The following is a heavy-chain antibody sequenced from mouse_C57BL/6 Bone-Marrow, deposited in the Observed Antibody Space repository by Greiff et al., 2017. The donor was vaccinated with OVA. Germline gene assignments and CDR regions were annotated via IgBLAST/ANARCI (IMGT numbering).Heavy chain of an antibody. CDR1: GYTFTSYW. CDR3: ATDY. J-gene: IGHJ2*01. Sequence: QVHVQQPGAELVRPGSSVKLSCKASGYTFTSYWMEWVKQRPGQGLEWIGNIYPSDSETHYNQKFKDKATLTVDTSSSTAYMHLSSLTSEDSAVYYCATDYWGQGTTLTVSS. V-gene: IGHV1-61*01. CDR2: IYPSDSET.